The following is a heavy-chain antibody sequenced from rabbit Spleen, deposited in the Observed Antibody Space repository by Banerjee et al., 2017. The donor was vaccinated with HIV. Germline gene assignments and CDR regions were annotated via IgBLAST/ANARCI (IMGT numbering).Heavy chain of an antibody. D-gene: IGHD1-1*01. Sequence: QSLEESGGDLVKPGASLTLTCTASGFSFSSNCYMCWVRQAPGKGLEWIACIYTGDGNTYYASWAKGRFTISKTSSTTVTLQLNSLTAADTATYFCARGGVASRTASDGFDPWGPGTLVTVS. J-gene: IGHJ2*01. CDR3: ARGGVASRTASDGFDP. V-gene: IGHV1S40*01. CDR2: IYTGDGNT. CDR1: GFSFSSNCY.